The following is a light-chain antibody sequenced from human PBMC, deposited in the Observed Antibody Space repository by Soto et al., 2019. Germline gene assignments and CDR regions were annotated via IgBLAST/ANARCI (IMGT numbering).Light chain of an antibody. V-gene: IGKV3-20*01. Sequence: PGARATLSCRTSQSVTIRYLAWYQQRPGQAPRLLIYGASNRATGIPDRFSGSGSGTDFTLTISRLEPEDFAVYYCQQYDSSPPMYTFGQGTKLEIK. CDR1: QSVTIRY. CDR3: QQYDSSPPMYT. CDR2: GAS. J-gene: IGKJ2*01.